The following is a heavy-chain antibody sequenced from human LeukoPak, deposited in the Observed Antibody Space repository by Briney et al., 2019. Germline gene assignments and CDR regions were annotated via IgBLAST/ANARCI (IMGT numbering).Heavy chain of an antibody. CDR1: GFTVSSNY. Sequence: GGSLRLSWAASGFTVSSNYMSWVRQAPGKGLEWVSVIYSGDSTYYADSVKGRFTISRDNSKNTLYLQMNSLRAEDTAVYYCARESSGSYFAYWGQGTLVTVSS. CDR2: IYSGDST. V-gene: IGHV3-53*01. D-gene: IGHD3-10*01. J-gene: IGHJ4*02. CDR3: ARESSGSYFAY.